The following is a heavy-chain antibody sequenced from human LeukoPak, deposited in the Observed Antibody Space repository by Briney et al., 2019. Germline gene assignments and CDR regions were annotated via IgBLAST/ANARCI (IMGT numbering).Heavy chain of an antibody. CDR2: IKPDGSEK. Sequence: GGSLRLSCAASGFTHSNYWMTWVRQAPGKGLGWVANIKPDGSEKYYVDSVKGRFTISRDNAKNSLYLQMNSLRAEDTAVYYCARDQTPFVWGQGTLVTVSS. V-gene: IGHV3-7*01. CDR3: ARDQTPFV. CDR1: GFTHSNYW. J-gene: IGHJ4*02.